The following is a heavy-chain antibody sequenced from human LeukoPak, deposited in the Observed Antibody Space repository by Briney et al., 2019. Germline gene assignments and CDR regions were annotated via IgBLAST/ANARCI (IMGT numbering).Heavy chain of an antibody. CDR2: IYTSGST. CDR3: ASSGSYWIRGWFDP. Sequence: SETLSLTCTVSGGSISSYYWSWIRQPPGKGLEWIGYIYTSGSTNYNPSLKSRVTISVDTPKNQFSLKLSSVTAADTAVYYCASSGSYWIRGWFDPWGQGTLVTVSS. CDR1: GGSISSYY. D-gene: IGHD2-2*03. J-gene: IGHJ5*02. V-gene: IGHV4-4*09.